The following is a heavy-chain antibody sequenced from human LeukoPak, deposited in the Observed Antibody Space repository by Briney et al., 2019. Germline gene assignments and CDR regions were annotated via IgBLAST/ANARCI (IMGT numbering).Heavy chain of an antibody. V-gene: IGHV1-2*02. Sequence: GASGKVSCKASGYTFTGYYMHWVRQAPGQGLEWMGWINPNSGDTNYAQKFQGRVTMTRDTSISTAYMELSRLRSDDTAVYYCARYGSGFYPPLDYWGQGTLVTVSS. CDR2: INPNSGDT. CDR3: ARYGSGFYPPLDY. CDR1: GYTFTGYY. J-gene: IGHJ4*02. D-gene: IGHD3-10*01.